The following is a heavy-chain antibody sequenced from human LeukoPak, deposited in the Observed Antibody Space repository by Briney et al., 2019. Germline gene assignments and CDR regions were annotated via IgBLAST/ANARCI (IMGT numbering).Heavy chain of an antibody. CDR3: ASIVATIHIDY. J-gene: IGHJ4*02. CDR1: GGSISSSSYY. D-gene: IGHD5-12*01. Sequence: SETLSLTCTVSGGSISSSSYYWGWIRQPPGKGLEWIGSIYYSGSTYYNPPLKSRVTRSVATSKNQYSLMLSSVTAADTAVYYCASIVATIHIDYWGQGTLVTVSS. CDR2: IYYSGST. V-gene: IGHV4-39*01.